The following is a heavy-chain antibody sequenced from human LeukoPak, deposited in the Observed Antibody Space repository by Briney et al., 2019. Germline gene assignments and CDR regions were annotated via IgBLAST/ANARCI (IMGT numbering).Heavy chain of an antibody. Sequence: GGSLRLPCAASGFTFTRFWMAWVRQAPGMGPQWVAHIKEDGTEKYYLDSVRGRFTIAKDDANNLLFLQMNSLTAEDTALYYCVRGGWELDYWGQGAPVTVSS. CDR2: IKEDGTEK. D-gene: IGHD1-26*01. CDR1: GFTFTRFW. J-gene: IGHJ4*02. CDR3: VRGGWELDY. V-gene: IGHV3-7*01.